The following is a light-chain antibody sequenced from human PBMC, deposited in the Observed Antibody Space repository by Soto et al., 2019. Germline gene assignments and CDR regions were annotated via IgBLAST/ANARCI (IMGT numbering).Light chain of an antibody. J-gene: IGLJ3*02. CDR2: NNN. Sequence: QSVLTQPPSASGTPGQRVTISCSGSSSNIGIDPVSWYQQLPRTAPKLLIFNNNQRPSGVPDRFSGSKSGTSASLAISGLQSEDEADYYCCSYVGTGSWMFGGGTKLTVL. CDR1: SSNIGIDP. V-gene: IGLV1-44*01. CDR3: CSYVGTGSWM.